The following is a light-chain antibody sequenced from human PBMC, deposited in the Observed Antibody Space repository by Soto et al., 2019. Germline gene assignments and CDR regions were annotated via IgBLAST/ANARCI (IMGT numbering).Light chain of an antibody. CDR3: NSFMTSSNLDVV. Sequence: QSALTQPASVSGSPGQSITISCTGTSSDIGAYNYVSWYQHHPGKAPKLLIYGVTNRPSGVSNRFSGSKSGNTASLTISGLQSEDEADSYCNSFMTSSNLDVVFGGGTKLTVL. V-gene: IGLV2-14*03. CDR2: GVT. CDR1: SSDIGAYNY. J-gene: IGLJ2*01.